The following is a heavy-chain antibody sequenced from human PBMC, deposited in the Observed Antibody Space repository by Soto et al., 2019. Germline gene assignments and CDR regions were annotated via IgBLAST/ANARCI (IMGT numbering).Heavy chain of an antibody. Sequence: QVQLQESGPGLVKPSETLSLTCSVSGGSISDYYWSWIRQPPGKGLEWIGYTYYGWNTNYNPSLKSRVTISVDTSKNQFFLKLISVTAADTAVYYCARDREYYDSSGLYFDYWGQGTLVTVSS. CDR3: ARDREYYDSSGLYFDY. J-gene: IGHJ4*02. CDR1: GGSISDYY. D-gene: IGHD3-22*01. CDR2: TYYGWNT. V-gene: IGHV4-59*01.